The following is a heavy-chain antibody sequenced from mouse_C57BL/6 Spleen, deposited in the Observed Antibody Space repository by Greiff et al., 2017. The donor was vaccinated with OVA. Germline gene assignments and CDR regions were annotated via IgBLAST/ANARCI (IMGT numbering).Heavy chain of an antibody. CDR3: TREVIYDGYPYYYAMDY. CDR1: GFTFSSYA. D-gene: IGHD2-3*01. J-gene: IGHJ4*01. V-gene: IGHV5-9-1*02. CDR2: ISSGGDYI. Sequence: DVKLVESGEGLVKPGGSLKLSCAASGFTFSSYAMSWVRQTPEKRLEWVAYISSGGDYIYYADTVKGRFTISRDNARNTLYLQMSSLKSEDTAMYYCTREVIYDGYPYYYAMDYWGQGTSVTVSS.